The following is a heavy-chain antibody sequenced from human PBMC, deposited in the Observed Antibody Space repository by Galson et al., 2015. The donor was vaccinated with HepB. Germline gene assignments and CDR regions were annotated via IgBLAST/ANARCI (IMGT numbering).Heavy chain of an antibody. J-gene: IGHJ4*02. CDR3: AKAMIVVPAASGFDY. V-gene: IGHV3-23*01. D-gene: IGHD2-2*01. Sequence: SLRLSCAASGFTFSSYAMSWVRQAPGKGLEWVSAISGSGGSTYYADSVKGRFTTSRDNSKNTLYLQMNSLRAEDTAVYYCAKAMIVVPAASGFDYWGQGTLVTVSS. CDR2: ISGSGGST. CDR1: GFTFSSYA.